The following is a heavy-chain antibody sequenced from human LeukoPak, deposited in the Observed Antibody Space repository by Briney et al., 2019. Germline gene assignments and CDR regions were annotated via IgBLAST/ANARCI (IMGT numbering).Heavy chain of an antibody. Sequence: GGSLRLSCAASGFTFSSSGMHWVRQAPGKGLEWVAVIWYDGSNRYYADALKGRFTISRDNSNNTLYLQMNSPRAEDTAVYYCARANGGSGGGYGMDVWGQGTTVTVSS. CDR1: GFTFSSSG. J-gene: IGHJ6*02. CDR3: ARANGGSGGGYGMDV. D-gene: IGHD3-10*01. V-gene: IGHV3-33*01. CDR2: IWYDGSNR.